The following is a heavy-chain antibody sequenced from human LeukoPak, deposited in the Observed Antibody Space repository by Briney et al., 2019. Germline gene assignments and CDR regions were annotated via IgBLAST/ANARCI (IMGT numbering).Heavy chain of an antibody. CDR3: ARAGYSSGFDGYYYYYMDV. CDR1: GFTFSSYW. CDR2: INSDGSST. V-gene: IGHV3-74*01. J-gene: IGHJ6*03. D-gene: IGHD6-19*01. Sequence: GGSLRLSCAASGFTFSSYWMHWVRQAPGKGLVWVSRINSDGSSTSYADSVKGRFTISRDNAKNTLYLQMNSLRAEDTAVYYCARAGYSSGFDGYYYYYMDVWGKGTTVTISS.